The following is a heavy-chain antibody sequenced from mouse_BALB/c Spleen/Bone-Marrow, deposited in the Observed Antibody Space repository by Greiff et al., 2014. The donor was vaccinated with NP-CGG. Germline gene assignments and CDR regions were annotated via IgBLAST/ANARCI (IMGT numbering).Heavy chain of an antibody. V-gene: IGHV14-3*02. Sequence: VQLKESGAELVKPGASVKLSCTASGFNIKDTYMHWVKQRPEQGLEGIGRIDPANGNTKSDPKFQGKATITADTSSNTAYLQLSSLTSEDTAVYYCAREATYAMDYWGQGTSVTVSS. CDR2: IDPANGNT. CDR1: GFNIKDTY. D-gene: IGHD3-2*02. J-gene: IGHJ4*01. CDR3: AREATYAMDY.